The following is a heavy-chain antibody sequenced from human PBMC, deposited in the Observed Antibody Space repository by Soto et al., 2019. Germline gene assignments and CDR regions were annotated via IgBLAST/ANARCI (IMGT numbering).Heavy chain of an antibody. CDR3: AREPRPTGYSGKWFDFDY. D-gene: IGHD1-26*01. Sequence: QVHLVQSGPEVKRPGASVQVSCKTSGYTFTDYYLHWVRQAPGQGLEWMGWVNSKSGGTNYAQKFQGRVYMTRDTPLNTAYMDLDSLSSDDTAVYYWAREPRPTGYSGKWFDFDYWGLGTLVTVSS. CDR1: GYTFTDYY. J-gene: IGHJ4*02. CDR2: VNSKSGGT. V-gene: IGHV1-2*02.